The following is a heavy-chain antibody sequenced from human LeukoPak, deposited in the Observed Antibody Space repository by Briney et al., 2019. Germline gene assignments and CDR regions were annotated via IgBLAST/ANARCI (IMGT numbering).Heavy chain of an antibody. D-gene: IGHD3-16*01. Sequence: PGGSLRLSCAASGLTFVDYAMHWVRQAPGKGLEWVAVTSYDGSNKAYADSVKGRFTISRDNSKNTLFLQMDSLRTDDTAIYYCARGGYYYGMDVWGQGTTVTVSS. CDR1: GLTFVDYA. J-gene: IGHJ6*02. V-gene: IGHV3-30*04. CDR3: ARGGYYYGMDV. CDR2: TSYDGSNK.